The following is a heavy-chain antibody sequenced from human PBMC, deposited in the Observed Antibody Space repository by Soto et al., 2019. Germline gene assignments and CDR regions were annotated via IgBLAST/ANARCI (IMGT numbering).Heavy chain of an antibody. CDR3: ARGPPFAR. V-gene: IGHV4-30-2*01. J-gene: IGHJ4*02. CDR2: IYHSGST. CDR1: GGSSSSPIFY. D-gene: IGHD3-3*01. Sequence: PSETLSLTCTVSGGSSSSPIFYWSWIRQPPGKGLEWIGYIYHSGSTYYNPSLKSRVTISVDRSKNQFSLKLSSVTAADTAVYYCARGPPFARRGQGTLVTVSS.